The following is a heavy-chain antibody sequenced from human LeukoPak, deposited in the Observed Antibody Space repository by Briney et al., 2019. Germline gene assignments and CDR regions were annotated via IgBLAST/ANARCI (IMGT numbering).Heavy chain of an antibody. J-gene: IGHJ6*03. CDR2: INHSGST. CDR1: GGSFSGYY. V-gene: IGHV4-34*01. D-gene: IGHD2-2*01. Sequence: SETLSLTCAVQGGSFSGYYWSWIRKPPGKGLEWIGEINHSGSTNYNPSLKSRVTISVDTSKNQFSLKLRSVTAADRAVYYCARGRTGYQLLPTKKDYSYYYVDVWDKGTTVTVSS. CDR3: ARGRTGYQLLPTKKDYSYYYVDV.